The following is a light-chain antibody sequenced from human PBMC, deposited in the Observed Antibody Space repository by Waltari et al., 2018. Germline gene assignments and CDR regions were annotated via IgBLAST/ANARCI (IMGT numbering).Light chain of an antibody. CDR3: QQYYSTVRT. Sequence: DIVMTQSPDSLAVSLGERATINCKSSQSVLYSSNNKDYLAWFHQKPGQPPTLLISWASTRESGVPDRFSGSGSGTDFTLTISSLQTEDVAVYYCQQYYSTVRTFGQGTKVEIK. J-gene: IGKJ1*01. CDR1: QSVLYSSNNKDY. V-gene: IGKV4-1*01. CDR2: WAS.